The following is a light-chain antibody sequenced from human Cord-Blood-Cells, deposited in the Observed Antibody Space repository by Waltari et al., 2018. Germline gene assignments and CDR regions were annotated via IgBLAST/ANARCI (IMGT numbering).Light chain of an antibody. CDR1: SGHSSYA. V-gene: IGLV4-69*01. Sequence: QLVLTQSPSASASLGASAKLTCTLSSGHSSYAIAWHQQQPEKGPRYLMKLNSDGSHSKGDGIPDRFPGSSSGAERYLTISSLQSEDEADYYCQTWGTGIQVFGGGTKLTVL. J-gene: IGLJ3*02. CDR3: QTWGTGIQV. CDR2: LNSDGSH.